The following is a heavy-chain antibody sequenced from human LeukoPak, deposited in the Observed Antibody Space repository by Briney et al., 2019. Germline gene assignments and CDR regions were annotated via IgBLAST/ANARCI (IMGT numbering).Heavy chain of an antibody. Sequence: LPGGSLRLSCAASGFTVSSNYMSWVRQAPGKGLEWVSCIGESGETTYYADSVKGWFTISRDNSKNTLHLQLNSLRAEDAAVYYCARGAVSGYCNYMDVWGKGTTVTVSS. D-gene: IGHD2-15*01. CDR2: IGESGETT. V-gene: IGHV3-23*01. CDR3: ARGAVSGYCNYMDV. J-gene: IGHJ6*03. CDR1: GFTVSSNY.